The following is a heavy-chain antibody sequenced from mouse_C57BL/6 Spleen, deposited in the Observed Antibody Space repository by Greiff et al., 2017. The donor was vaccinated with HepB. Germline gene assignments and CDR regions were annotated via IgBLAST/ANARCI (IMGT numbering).Heavy chain of an antibody. CDR3: ARGDYGTGDYFDY. Sequence: EVKVEESGPGLVKPSQSLSLTCSVTGYSITSGYYWNWIRQFPGNKLAWMGYISYDGSNNYNPSLKNRISITRDTSKNQFFLKLNSVTTEDTATYYCARGDYGTGDYFDYWGQGTTLTVSS. D-gene: IGHD1-1*01. CDR1: GYSITSGYY. J-gene: IGHJ2*01. V-gene: IGHV3-6*01. CDR2: ISYDGSN.